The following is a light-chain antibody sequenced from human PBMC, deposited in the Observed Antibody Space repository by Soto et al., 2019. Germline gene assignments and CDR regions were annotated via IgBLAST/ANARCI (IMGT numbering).Light chain of an antibody. CDR3: QHYNSYSEA. V-gene: IGKV1-5*03. CDR1: QTISSW. Sequence: DIHMSQSPSTLSGSVGYRFTITCRASQTISSWLAWYQQKPVKAPKLLIYKASTLKSGVPSRFRGSGSGTEFTLTISSLQPDDFETYYCQHYNSYSEAFGQGTKVDIK. CDR2: KAS. J-gene: IGKJ1*01.